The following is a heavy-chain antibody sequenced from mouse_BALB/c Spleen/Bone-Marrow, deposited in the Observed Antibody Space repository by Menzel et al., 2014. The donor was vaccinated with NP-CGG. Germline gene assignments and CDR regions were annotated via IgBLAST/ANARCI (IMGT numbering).Heavy chain of an antibody. CDR3: ARGGPQDSSGTGAMDY. Sequence: QVQLKQSGAELVRPGASVKLSCKASGYTFTSYWMNWVKQRPGQGLEWIGMIDPSDSETHYNQMFKDKATLTVDKSSSIAYMQLSILTSEDSAVYDCARGGPQDSSGTGAMDYWGQGTSVTVSS. V-gene: IGHV1-61*01. D-gene: IGHD3-2*01. CDR1: GYTFTSYW. CDR2: IDPSDSET. J-gene: IGHJ4*01.